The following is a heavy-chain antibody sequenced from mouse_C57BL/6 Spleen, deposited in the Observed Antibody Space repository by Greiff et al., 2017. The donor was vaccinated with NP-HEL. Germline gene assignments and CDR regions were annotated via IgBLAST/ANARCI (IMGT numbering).Heavy chain of an antibody. CDR1: GYTFTSYW. CDR3: ARKGDGCYAFAY. J-gene: IGHJ3*01. CDR2: IDPSDSYT. Sequence: QVQLQQPGAELVMPGTSVKLSCKASGYTFTSYWMHWVKQRPGQGLEWIGVIDPSDSYTNYNQKFKGKSTLTVDKSSSTAYMQLSSLASEDSTVYYGARKGDGCYAFAYWGQGTLVTVSA. V-gene: IGHV1-69*01. D-gene: IGHD2-3*01.